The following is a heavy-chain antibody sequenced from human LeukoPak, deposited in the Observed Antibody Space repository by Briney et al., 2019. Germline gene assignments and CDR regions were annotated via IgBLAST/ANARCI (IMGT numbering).Heavy chain of an antibody. Sequence: GGSLRLSCSASGFTFTTYGMNWVRQAPGKGLEWVSGIGGSGVRTYYADSVKGRFTISRDSSKNTLYLQMSSLRAEDTAVYYCAKVLRGYRYGLIDYWGQGTLVTVSS. CDR1: GFTFTTYG. J-gene: IGHJ4*02. CDR3: AKVLRGYRYGLIDY. CDR2: IGGSGVRT. D-gene: IGHD5-18*01. V-gene: IGHV3-23*01.